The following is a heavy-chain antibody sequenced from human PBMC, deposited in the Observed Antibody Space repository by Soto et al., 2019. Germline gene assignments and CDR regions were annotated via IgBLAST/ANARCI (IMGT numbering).Heavy chain of an antibody. V-gene: IGHV3-23*01. D-gene: IGHD2-15*01. CDR1: GFTFSSYA. J-gene: IGHJ6*02. Sequence: EVQLLESGGGLVQPGGSLRLSCAASGFTFSSYAMSWVRQAPGKGLEWVSAISGRGGSTYYADSVKGRFTISRDNSKNTLYLQMNSLRAEDTAVYYCAKCLGYCSGGSCYPWHYYYGMDVWGQGTTVTVSS. CDR3: AKCLGYCSGGSCYPWHYYYGMDV. CDR2: ISGRGGST.